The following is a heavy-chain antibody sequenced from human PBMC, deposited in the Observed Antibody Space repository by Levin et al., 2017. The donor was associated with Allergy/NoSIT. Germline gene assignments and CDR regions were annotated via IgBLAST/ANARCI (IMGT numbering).Heavy chain of an antibody. CDR3: AREEYSSGWYYY. CDR2: IIPIFGTT. Sequence: KISCRASGGTFSSYTINWVRQAPGQGLEWMGGIIPIFGTTNYAEKFQARVTITADKSTSTAYLGLSSLRSEDTAVYYCAREEYSSGWYYYWGQGTPVTVSS. J-gene: IGHJ4*02. V-gene: IGHV1-69*06. CDR1: GGTFSSYT. D-gene: IGHD6-19*01.